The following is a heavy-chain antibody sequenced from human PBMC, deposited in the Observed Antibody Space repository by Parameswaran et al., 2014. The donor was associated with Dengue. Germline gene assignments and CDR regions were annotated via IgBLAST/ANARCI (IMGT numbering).Heavy chain of an antibody. J-gene: IGHJ4*02. CDR2: IKTKSEGGTT. CDR3: TTDRIQLSLRPSSSSWYWFDY. D-gene: IGHD6-13*01. V-gene: IGHV3-15*01. Sequence: VRQAPGKGLEWIGRIKTKSEGGTTDYAAPVKGRFTISRDDSKNTLHLQMNSLTTEDTAVYYCTTDRIQLSLRPSSSSWYWFDYWGQGTLVTVSS.